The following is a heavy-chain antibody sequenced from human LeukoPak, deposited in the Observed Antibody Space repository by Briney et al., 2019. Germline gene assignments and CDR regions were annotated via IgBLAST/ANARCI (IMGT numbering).Heavy chain of an antibody. CDR2: ISSSGSTI. CDR3: AKSSRYSSGWQFDY. CDR1: GFTFSSYE. J-gene: IGHJ4*02. Sequence: PGGSLRLSCAASGFTFSSYEMNWVRQAPGKGLEWVSYISSSGSTIYYADSVKGRFTISRDNAKNSLYLQMNSLRAEDTAVYYCAKSSRYSSGWQFDYWGQGTLVTVSS. D-gene: IGHD6-19*01. V-gene: IGHV3-48*03.